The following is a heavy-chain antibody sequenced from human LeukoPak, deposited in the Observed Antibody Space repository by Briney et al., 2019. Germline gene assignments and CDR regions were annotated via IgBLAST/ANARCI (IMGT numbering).Heavy chain of an antibody. Sequence: QTGGSLRLSCAASGFTFSGSAMHWVRQASGKGLEWVGRIRSKANSYATAYAASVKGRFTISRDDSKNTAYLQMNSLKTGDTAVYYCIAGGSYSDYWGQGTLVTVSS. CDR3: IAGGSYSDY. V-gene: IGHV3-73*01. D-gene: IGHD1-26*01. J-gene: IGHJ4*02. CDR2: IRSKANSYAT. CDR1: GFTFSGSA.